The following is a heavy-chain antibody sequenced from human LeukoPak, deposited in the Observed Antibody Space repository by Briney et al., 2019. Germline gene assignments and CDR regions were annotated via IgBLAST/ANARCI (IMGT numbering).Heavy chain of an antibody. Sequence: GGSLRLSCAASGFTFSSYSMNWVRQAPGKGLEWVSSISTSSSYIHYADSVKGRFTISRDNAKNSLYLQMNSLRAEDTAVYYCARGVRIVAGTFRRDYYMDVWGKGTTVTVFS. CDR1: GFTFSSYS. CDR2: ISTSSSYI. D-gene: IGHD6-19*01. V-gene: IGHV3-21*01. J-gene: IGHJ6*03. CDR3: ARGVRIVAGTFRRDYYMDV.